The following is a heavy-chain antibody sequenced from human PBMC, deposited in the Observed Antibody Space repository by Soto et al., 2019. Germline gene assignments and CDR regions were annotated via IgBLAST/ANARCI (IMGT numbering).Heavy chain of an antibody. V-gene: IGHV3-33*01. J-gene: IGHJ3*02. D-gene: IGHD3-3*02. CDR1: AFTFSAYG. Sequence: GGSLRLSCAVSAFTFSAYGFHWVRQAPGKGLEWLAVIVSDGSKEYYADSVEGRFTISRDNYKETLYLQLNSLRAEDTAVYYCARDDAFGNENGFDIWGQGTMVTVSS. CDR2: IVSDGSKE. CDR3: ARDDAFGNENGFDI.